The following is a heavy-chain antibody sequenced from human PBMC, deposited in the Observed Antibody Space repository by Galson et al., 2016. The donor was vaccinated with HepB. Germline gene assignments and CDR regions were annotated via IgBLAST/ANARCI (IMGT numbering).Heavy chain of an antibody. CDR3: AKKGYSGGKFDAFDI. CDR1: GFSFGSYA. CDR2: ISGDGTNK. D-gene: IGHD6-19*01. Sequence: SLRLSCAASGFSFGSYAMHWVRQTPAKGLEWVAVISGDGTNKYYADSVKGRFTISRDNSKSTLYLQMSSLRADDTAVYSCAKKGYSGGKFDAFDIWGQGTVVTVSS. V-gene: IGHV3-30*18. J-gene: IGHJ3*02.